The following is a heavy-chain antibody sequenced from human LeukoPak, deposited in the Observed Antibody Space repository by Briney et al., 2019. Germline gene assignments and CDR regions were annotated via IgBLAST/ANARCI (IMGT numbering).Heavy chain of an antibody. CDR2: ISKDGSDK. CDR1: GFTFISYG. D-gene: IGHD2-8*01. CDR3: AKEYDGY. V-gene: IGHV3-30*18. Sequence: GGSLRLSCAASGFTFISYGMHWVRQAPGKGLEWVAVISKDGSDKKYADSVKGQFIISRDNSRNTLYLQMNSLRAEDTAVYYCAKEYDGYWGQGTLVTVSS. J-gene: IGHJ4*02.